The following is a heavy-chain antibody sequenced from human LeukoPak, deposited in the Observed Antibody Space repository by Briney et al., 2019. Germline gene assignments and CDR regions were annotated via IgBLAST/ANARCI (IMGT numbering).Heavy chain of an antibody. V-gene: IGHV3-23*01. J-gene: IGHJ3*02. CDR2: ISSSGGYT. D-gene: IGHD2-15*01. CDR3: AKLPHAFDI. Sequence: PGGSLRLSCAASGFTFSSYAMSWVRQAPGQGLEWVSSISSSGGYTYYADSVKGRFTISRDNSKNTLCLQMNSLRAEDTAIYYCAKLPHAFDIWGQGTMVTVSS. CDR1: GFTFSSYA.